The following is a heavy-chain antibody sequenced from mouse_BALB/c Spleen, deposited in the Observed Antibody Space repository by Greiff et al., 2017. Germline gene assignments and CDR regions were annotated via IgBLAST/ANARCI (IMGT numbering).Heavy chain of an antibody. D-gene: IGHD2-1*01. CDR1: GFTFSSYG. CDR3: AYGNYVGAWFAY. Sequence: EVKLVESGGGLVQPGGSLKLSCAASGFTFSSYGMSWVRQTPDKRLELVATINSNGGSTYYPDSVKGRFTISRDNAKNTLYLQMSSLKSEDTAMYYCAYGNYVGAWFAYWGQGTLVTVSA. J-gene: IGHJ3*01. CDR2: INSNGGST. V-gene: IGHV5-6-3*01.